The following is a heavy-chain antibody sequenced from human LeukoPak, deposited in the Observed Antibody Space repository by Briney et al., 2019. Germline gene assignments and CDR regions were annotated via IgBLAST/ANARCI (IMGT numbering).Heavy chain of an antibody. CDR3: ARDSSGLDAFDI. Sequence: SETLSLTCTVSGGSISSYYWSWIRQPPGKGLEWIGYIYYSGSTNYNPSLKSRVTISVDTSKNQFSLKLRSVTAADTAVYYCARDSSGLDAFDIWGQGTMVTVSS. V-gene: IGHV4-59*01. CDR1: GGSISSYY. J-gene: IGHJ3*02. CDR2: IYYSGST.